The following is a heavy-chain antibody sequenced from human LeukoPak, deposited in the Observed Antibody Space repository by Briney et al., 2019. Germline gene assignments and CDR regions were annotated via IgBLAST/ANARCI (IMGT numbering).Heavy chain of an antibody. J-gene: IGHJ6*03. CDR1: GYTFTSYD. CDR2: MNPNSGNT. V-gene: IGHV1-8*01. D-gene: IGHD6-6*01. Sequence: ASVKVSCKASGYTFTSYDINWVRQATGQGLEWMGWMNPNSGNTNYAQKFQGRVTMTRDTSISTAYMELTRLRSGDTAVYYCSRDGNSSPFYYYYYMDVWGKGTTVTVSS. CDR3: SRDGNSSPFYYYYYMDV.